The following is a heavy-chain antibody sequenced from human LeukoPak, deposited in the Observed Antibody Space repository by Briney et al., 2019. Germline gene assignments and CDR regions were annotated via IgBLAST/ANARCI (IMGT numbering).Heavy chain of an antibody. D-gene: IGHD1-26*01. Sequence: GGSLRLSCVVSGFTFSSYAMSWVRQAPGKGLEWVSSISGSSDNTYYADSVKARFTISRDNSKNTLYLRMNSLRAEDTAIYFCAQWAPHRPLNYWGQGTLVTVSS. J-gene: IGHJ4*02. CDR1: GFTFSSYA. V-gene: IGHV3-23*01. CDR3: AQWAPHRPLNY. CDR2: ISGSSDNT.